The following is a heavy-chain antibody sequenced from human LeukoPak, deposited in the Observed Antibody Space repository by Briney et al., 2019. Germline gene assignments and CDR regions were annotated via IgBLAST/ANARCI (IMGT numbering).Heavy chain of an antibody. J-gene: IGHJ5*02. D-gene: IGHD5-18*01. CDR2: VHKYGST. CDR1: GGSIGPYY. CDR3: ARAPGYSFGPNNCFDP. Sequence: PSETLSLTCTVSGGSIGPYYWSWIRQPPGKGLEWIGYVHKYGSTNYNPSLKSRVTMSEDTSKNHVSLTLRSVSRADTAMYYCARAPGYSFGPNNCFDPWGQGTLVTVSS. V-gene: IGHV4-59*01.